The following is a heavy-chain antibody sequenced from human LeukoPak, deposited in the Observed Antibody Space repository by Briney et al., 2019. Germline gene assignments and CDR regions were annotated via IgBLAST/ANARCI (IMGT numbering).Heavy chain of an antibody. Sequence: SVKVSCKASGGTFSSYAISWVRQAPGQGLEWMGGIIPIFGTANYAQKFQGRVTITTDESTSRAYMELSSLRSEDTAVYYCARTRIQLGDHAFDIWGQGTMVTVSS. CDR2: IIPIFGTA. D-gene: IGHD5-18*01. V-gene: IGHV1-69*05. CDR3: ARTRIQLGDHAFDI. J-gene: IGHJ3*02. CDR1: GGTFSSYA.